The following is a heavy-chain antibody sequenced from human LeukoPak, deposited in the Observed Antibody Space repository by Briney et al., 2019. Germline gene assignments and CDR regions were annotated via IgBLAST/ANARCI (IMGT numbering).Heavy chain of an antibody. CDR2: IYTSGST. J-gene: IGHJ6*03. CDR3: ARADFWSGIPPPPPMDV. V-gene: IGHV4-61*02. CDR1: GGSISSGSYY. D-gene: IGHD3-3*01. Sequence: PSETLSLTCTVSGGSISSGSYYWSWIRQPAGKGLEWIGRIYTSGSTNYNPSLKSRVTISVDTSKNQFSLKLSSVTAADTAVYYCARADFWSGIPPPPPMDVWGKGTTVTVSS.